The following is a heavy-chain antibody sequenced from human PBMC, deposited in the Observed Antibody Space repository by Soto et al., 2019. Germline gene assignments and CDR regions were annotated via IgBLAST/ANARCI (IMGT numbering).Heavy chain of an antibody. CDR2: IYYVGTT. D-gene: IGHD3-9*01. CDR1: GLTVSTNY. J-gene: IGHJ6*02. Sequence: EVQLVESGGGLVQPGGSLRISCAASGLTVSTNYMSWVRQAPGKGLEWVSIIYYVGTTYYADSVKGRFTISRDDSKNTLDLQMHSLRAEDTAVYYCARDYDTSRGDWAYYGIDGCGQGTTVTVSS. CDR3: ARDYDTSRGDWAYYGIDG. V-gene: IGHV3-66*01.